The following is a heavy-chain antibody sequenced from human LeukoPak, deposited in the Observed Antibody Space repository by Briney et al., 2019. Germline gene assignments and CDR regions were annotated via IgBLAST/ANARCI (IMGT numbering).Heavy chain of an antibody. J-gene: IGHJ4*02. V-gene: IGHV4-30-4*01. CDR2: IYHTGST. CDR3: ARISCGGGTCYLGY. CDR1: GGSISSGDYY. Sequence: SETLSLTCTVSGGSISSGDYYWSWIRQPPGKGLESIAYIYHTGSTYYSPSLKSRVIMSIDTSKNQFSLKLSSVTAADTAVYYCARISCGGGTCYLGYWGQGTLVTVSS. D-gene: IGHD2-21*01.